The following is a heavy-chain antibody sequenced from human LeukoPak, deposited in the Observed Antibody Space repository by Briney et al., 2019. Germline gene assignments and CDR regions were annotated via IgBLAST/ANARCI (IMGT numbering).Heavy chain of an antibody. CDR3: ARCSLDYYDSSGCYFDY. CDR1: GGSISSYY. CDR2: IYTSGST. D-gene: IGHD3-22*01. V-gene: IGHV4-4*07. J-gene: IGHJ4*02. Sequence: SETLSLTCTVSGGSISSYYWSWIRQPAGKGLEWVGRIYTSGSTNYNPSLKSRVTMSVDTSKNQFSLKLSSVTAADTAVYYCARCSLDYYDSSGCYFDYWGQGTLVTVSS.